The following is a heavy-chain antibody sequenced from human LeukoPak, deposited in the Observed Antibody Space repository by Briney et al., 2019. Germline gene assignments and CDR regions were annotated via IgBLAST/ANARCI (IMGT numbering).Heavy chain of an antibody. Sequence: GGSLRLSCSASGFTFSAYAMYWVRQAPGKGLEYVSGISNDGSRSFYADSVKGRFTIPRDNSKNTLYLQMSSLRAEDTALYYCVKITSVTGGDCWGQGTRLTVSS. CDR2: ISNDGSRS. D-gene: IGHD1-1*01. CDR3: VKITSVTGGDC. CDR1: GFTFSAYA. V-gene: IGHV3-64D*09. J-gene: IGHJ4*02.